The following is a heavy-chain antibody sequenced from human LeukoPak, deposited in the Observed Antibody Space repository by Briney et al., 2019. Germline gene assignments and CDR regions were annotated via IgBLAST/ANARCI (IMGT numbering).Heavy chain of an antibody. Sequence: TSETLSLTCTVSGGSISSSTYYWGWIRQPPGKGLEWIGNIYYSGSTYYNPSLKSRVTLSVDTSKNQFSLKLSSVTAADTAVYYCARLKGVGGHIDYWGQGTLVTVSS. J-gene: IGHJ4*02. D-gene: IGHD2-15*01. V-gene: IGHV4-39*07. CDR1: GGSISSSTYY. CDR3: ARLKGVGGHIDY. CDR2: IYYSGST.